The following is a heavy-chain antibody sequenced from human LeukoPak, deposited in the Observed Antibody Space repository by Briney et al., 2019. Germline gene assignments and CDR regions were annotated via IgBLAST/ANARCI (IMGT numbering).Heavy chain of an antibody. D-gene: IGHD6-13*01. V-gene: IGHV3-23*01. Sequence: TGGSLRPSCAASGFTFSSYAMNWVRQAPGKGLEWVSGISISGDTTHYADSVKGRFTISRDNSRNTLYLQMHSLRAEDTALYYCAKKCSSTCYALDIWGQGTMVTVSS. J-gene: IGHJ3*02. CDR3: AKKCSSTCYALDI. CDR1: GFTFSSYA. CDR2: ISISGDTT.